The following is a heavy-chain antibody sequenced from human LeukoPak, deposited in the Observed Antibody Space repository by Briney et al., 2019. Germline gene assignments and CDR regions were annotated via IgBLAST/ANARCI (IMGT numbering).Heavy chain of an antibody. CDR3: ARDPNGDYFDY. Sequence: GGSLRLSCAASGFTFSSYSMNWVRQAPGKGLEWVSSISSSSSYIYYADSVKGRFAISRDNAKNSLYLQMNSLRAEDTAVYYCARDPNGDYFDYWGQGTLVTVSS. V-gene: IGHV3-21*01. CDR1: GFTFSSYS. J-gene: IGHJ4*02. CDR2: ISSSSSYI. D-gene: IGHD7-27*01.